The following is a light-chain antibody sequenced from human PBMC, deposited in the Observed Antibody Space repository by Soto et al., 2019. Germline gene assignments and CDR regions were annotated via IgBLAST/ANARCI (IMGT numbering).Light chain of an antibody. J-gene: IGKJ4*01. Sequence: EIVLTQSPATLSLSPGARATLSCRASQSVSSYLAWYQPKPGQAPRLLIYDASNRATGIPARFSGSGSGTDFTLTISSLEAEDFAFYCCQPRSNWPPFTFGGGTKVEIK. CDR2: DAS. V-gene: IGKV3-11*01. CDR3: QPRSNWPPFT. CDR1: QSVSSY.